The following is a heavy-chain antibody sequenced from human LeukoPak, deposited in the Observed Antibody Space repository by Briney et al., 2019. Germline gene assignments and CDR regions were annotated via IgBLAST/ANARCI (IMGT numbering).Heavy chain of an antibody. CDR3: ARIRWFGNRAMYYYGMDV. J-gene: IGHJ6*02. D-gene: IGHD3-10*01. Sequence: SETLSLTCAVYGGSFSGYYWSWIRQPPGKGLEWIGEINHSGSTNYNPSLKSRVTISVDTSKNQFSLKLSSVIAADTAVYYCARIRWFGNRAMYYYGMDVWGQGTTVTVSS. CDR1: GGSFSGYY. V-gene: IGHV4-34*01. CDR2: INHSGST.